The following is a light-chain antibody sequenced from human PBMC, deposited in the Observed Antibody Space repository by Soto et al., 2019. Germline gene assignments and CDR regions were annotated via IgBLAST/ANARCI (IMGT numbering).Light chain of an antibody. Sequence: DIQMTQSPSTLSASVGDRVTITCRASQSISSWLTWYQQKAGQAPKLLIYKATIVESGVPSRFSVSGSGTEVTLTISSLQPDDSATYYCHQYSYYATFGQGTRVEVQ. J-gene: IGKJ1*01. CDR2: KAT. CDR1: QSISSW. V-gene: IGKV1-5*03. CDR3: HQYSYYAT.